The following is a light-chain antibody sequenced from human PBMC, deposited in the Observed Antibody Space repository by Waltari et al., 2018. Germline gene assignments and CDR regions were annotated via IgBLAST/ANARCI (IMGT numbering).Light chain of an antibody. V-gene: IGKV1-5*01. CDR3: QQYDTYPWT. CDR2: DAS. Sequence: DLQMTQSPSTLSASVGARVTITCRANPNINTWLAWFQLKPGKAPNLLIYDASSLESGGPSRFSGSGSGTEFTLTISSLQPDDFAGYYCQQYDTYPWTFGQGTKV. J-gene: IGKJ1*01. CDR1: PNINTW.